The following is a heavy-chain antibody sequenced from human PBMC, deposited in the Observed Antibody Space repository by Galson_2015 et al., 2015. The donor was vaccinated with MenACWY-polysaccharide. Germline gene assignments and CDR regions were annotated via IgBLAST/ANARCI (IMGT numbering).Heavy chain of an antibody. V-gene: IGHV3-7*04. CDR2: IKPDGSEK. D-gene: IGHD5-12*01. CDR3: ARGGKWLDS. Sequence: SLRLSCAASRFTFSSYWMTWVRQAPGKGLEWVANIKPDGSEKNYVDSVKGRFTISRDNAKDSLYLQINSLRAEDTAVYYCARGGKWLDSWGQGTLVTISS. CDR1: RFTFSSYW. J-gene: IGHJ4*02.